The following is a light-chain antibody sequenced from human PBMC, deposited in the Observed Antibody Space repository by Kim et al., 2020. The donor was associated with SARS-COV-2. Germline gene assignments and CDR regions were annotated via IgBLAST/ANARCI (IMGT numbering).Light chain of an antibody. Sequence: GLSVTISWSGTSPDVGSYNRVSWYQQPPGTAPTLMFYEVSNRPSGVPDRFSGSKSGNTASLTISGLQAEDEADYYCYSFTSSTTWVFGGGTQLTVL. CDR3: YSFTSSTTWV. V-gene: IGLV2-18*02. CDR1: SPDVGSYNR. CDR2: EVS. J-gene: IGLJ3*02.